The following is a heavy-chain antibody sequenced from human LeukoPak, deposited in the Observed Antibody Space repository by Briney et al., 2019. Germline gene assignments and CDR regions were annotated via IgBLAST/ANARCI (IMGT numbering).Heavy chain of an antibody. CDR1: GGSFSGYY. Sequence: PSETLSLTCAVYGGSFSGYYWSWIRQPPGKGLEWIGEINHSGSTNYNPSLKRRVTISVDTSKHQFSLKLSSVTAADTAVYYCARVRRSYYYGSGSYYTPRGAFDIWGQGTMVTVSS. J-gene: IGHJ3*02. V-gene: IGHV4-34*01. CDR2: INHSGST. D-gene: IGHD3-10*01. CDR3: ARVRRSYYYGSGSYYTPRGAFDI.